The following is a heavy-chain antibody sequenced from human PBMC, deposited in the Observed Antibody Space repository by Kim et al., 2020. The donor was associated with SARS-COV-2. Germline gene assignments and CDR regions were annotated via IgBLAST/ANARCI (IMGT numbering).Heavy chain of an antibody. J-gene: IGHJ5*02. CDR2: IYHSGST. CDR3: ASFIGYCTNGVCYTVP. Sequence: SETLSLTCAVSGGSISSSNWWSWVRQPPGKGLEWIGEIYHSGSTNYNPSLKSRVTISVDKSKNQFSLKLSSVTAADTAVYYCASFIGYCTNGVCYTVPWGHGTLVTVSS. CDR1: GGSISSSNW. D-gene: IGHD2-8*01. V-gene: IGHV4-4*02.